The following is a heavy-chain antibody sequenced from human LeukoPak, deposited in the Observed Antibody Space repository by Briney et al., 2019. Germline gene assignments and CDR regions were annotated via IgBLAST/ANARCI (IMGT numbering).Heavy chain of an antibody. CDR3: ARPLHYYYSNAAWYFDL. Sequence: PGGSLRLSCSASGFTFSSYGMHWVRQAPGKGLERVAVISNDGSNKDYADSVKGRFTVSRDNSENTLYLQMNSLRADDTAVYYCARPLHYYYSNAAWYFDLWGRGTLVTVSS. CDR2: ISNDGSNK. V-gene: IGHV3-30*03. D-gene: IGHD3-22*01. CDR1: GFTFSSYG. J-gene: IGHJ2*01.